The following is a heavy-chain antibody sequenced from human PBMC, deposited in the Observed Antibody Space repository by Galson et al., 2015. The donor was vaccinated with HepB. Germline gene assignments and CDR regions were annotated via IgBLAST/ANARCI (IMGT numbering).Heavy chain of an antibody. CDR3: ARGLGYCSGANCYPRDAFDI. Sequence: TLSLTCAVYDGSFSGYYWTWIRQSPGKGLEWIGKINHSGSTHYSPSLKSRVTVSLDTSKNQFSLKLSSVTAADTAVYYCARGLGYCSGANCYPRDAFDIWGQGTMVTVSS. J-gene: IGHJ3*02. D-gene: IGHD2-2*01. CDR1: DGSFSGYY. V-gene: IGHV4-34*01. CDR2: INHSGST.